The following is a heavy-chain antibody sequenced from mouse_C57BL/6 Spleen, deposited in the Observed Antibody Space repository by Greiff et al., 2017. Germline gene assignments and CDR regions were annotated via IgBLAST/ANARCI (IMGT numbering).Heavy chain of an antibody. CDR3: ARPITTVVAPSGYFDV. CDR2: IWWDDDK. D-gene: IGHD1-1*01. J-gene: IGHJ1*03. Sequence: QVTLKVSGPGILQPSQTLSLTCSFSGFSLSTFGMGVGWIRQPSGKGLEWLAHIWWDDDKYYNPALKSRLTISKDTSKNQVFLKIANVDTADTATYYCARPITTVVAPSGYFDVWGTGTTVTVSS. V-gene: IGHV8-8*01. CDR1: GFSLSTFGMG.